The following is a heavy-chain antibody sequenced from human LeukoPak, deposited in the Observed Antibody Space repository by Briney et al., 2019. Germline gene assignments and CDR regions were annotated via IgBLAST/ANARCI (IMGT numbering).Heavy chain of an antibody. J-gene: IGHJ4*02. CDR1: GGSISSYY. CDR3: ARLKRITMVRGVIRNYFDY. V-gene: IGHV4-4*07. D-gene: IGHD3-10*01. CDR2: IYTSGST. Sequence: SETLSLTCTVSGGSISSYYWSWIRQPAGKGLEWIGRIYTSGSTNYNPSLKSRVTMSVDTSKNQFSLKLSSVTAADTAVYYCARLKRITMVRGVIRNYFDYWGQGTLVTVSS.